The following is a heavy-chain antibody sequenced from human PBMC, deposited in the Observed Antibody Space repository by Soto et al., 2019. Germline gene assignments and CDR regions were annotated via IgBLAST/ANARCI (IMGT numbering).Heavy chain of an antibody. D-gene: IGHD1-26*01. V-gene: IGHV1-2*02. J-gene: IGHJ6*02. CDR3: ARGIGLGGQHDMDV. Sequence: ASVKVSCKASGYTFTGYYMHWVRQAPGQGLEWMGWINPNSGGTNYAQKFQGRVTMTRDTSISTAYMELSRLRSDDTAVYYCARGIGLGGQHDMDVWGQGTTVPVSS. CDR1: GYTFTGYY. CDR2: INPNSGGT.